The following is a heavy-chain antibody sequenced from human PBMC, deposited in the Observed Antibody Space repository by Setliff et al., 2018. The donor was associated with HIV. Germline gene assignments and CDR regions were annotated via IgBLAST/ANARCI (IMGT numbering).Heavy chain of an antibody. V-gene: IGHV3-66*02. CDR1: GLSISSNY. CDR3: ARATFGMDV. CDR2: IYSGGDA. Sequence: GGSLRLSCAASGLSISSNYMSWVRQAPGKGLEWVSIIYSGGDAYYSDSLKGRFTISRDNSKNTLYLQMNSLRTEDTAVYFCARATFGMDVWGQGTAVTVSS. J-gene: IGHJ6*02. D-gene: IGHD3-16*01.